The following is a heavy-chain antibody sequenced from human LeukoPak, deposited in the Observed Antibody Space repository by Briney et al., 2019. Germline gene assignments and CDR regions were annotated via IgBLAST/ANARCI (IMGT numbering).Heavy chain of an antibody. CDR1: GFTFSSYA. CDR2: ISRHGGST. V-gene: IGHV3-64D*06. D-gene: IGHD5-18*01. J-gene: IGHJ3*02. Sequence: GGSLRLSCSASGFTFSSYAMHWVRQAPGKGLEYVSAISRHGGSTYYADSVKGRFTISRDNSKNTLYLQMSSLRAEDTAVYYCVRERGYSYGYDAFDIWGQGTMVTVSS. CDR3: VRERGYSYGYDAFDI.